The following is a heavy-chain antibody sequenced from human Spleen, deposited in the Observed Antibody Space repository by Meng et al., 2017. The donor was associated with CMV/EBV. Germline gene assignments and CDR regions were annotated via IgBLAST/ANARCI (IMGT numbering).Heavy chain of an antibody. V-gene: IGHV1-46*01. Sequence: KAAGNNLTRYAMNWVRQAPGQGLEWMGIINPSGGSTSYAQKFQGRVTMTRDTSTSTVYMELSSLRSEDTAVYYCARDYQRGGVSNYWGQGTLVTVSS. CDR2: INPSGGST. D-gene: IGHD2-8*02. J-gene: IGHJ4*02. CDR1: GNNLTRYA. CDR3: ARDYQRGGVSNY.